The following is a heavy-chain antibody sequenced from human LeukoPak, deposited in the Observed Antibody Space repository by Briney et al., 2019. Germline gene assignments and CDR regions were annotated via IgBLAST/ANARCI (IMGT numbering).Heavy chain of an antibody. Sequence: SETLSLTCTVSGGSISSYYWSWIRQPPGKGLEWIGYIYYSGSTNYNPSLKSRVTISVDTSKNQFFLKLSSVTAADTAVYYCARDIGDDFWSGSTRLDAFDIWGQGTMVTVSS. CDR3: ARDIGDDFWSGSTRLDAFDI. CDR2: IYYSGST. CDR1: GGSISSYY. J-gene: IGHJ3*02. V-gene: IGHV4-59*01. D-gene: IGHD3-3*01.